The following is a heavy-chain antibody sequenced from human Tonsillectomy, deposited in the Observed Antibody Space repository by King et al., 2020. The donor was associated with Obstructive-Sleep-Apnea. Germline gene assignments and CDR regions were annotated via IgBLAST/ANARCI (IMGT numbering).Heavy chain of an antibody. D-gene: IGHD3-9*01. CDR2: RFSSGRT. J-gene: IGHJ6*02. V-gene: IGHV4-4*07. CDR3: ARDVPYDWLVPYYYYGMDV. CDR1: GGSISSYS. Sequence: QLQESGPGLVKPSETLSLTCTVSGGSISSYSWAWIRQSAGEGLEWIGRRFSSGRTNCNPSLTSRCTMSVDTSKNQFSLKLSSVTAADTAVYYCARDVPYDWLVPYYYYGMDVWGQGTTVTVSS.